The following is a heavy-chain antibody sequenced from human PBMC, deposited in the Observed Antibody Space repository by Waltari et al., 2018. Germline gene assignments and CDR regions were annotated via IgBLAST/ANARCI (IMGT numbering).Heavy chain of an antibody. CDR2: NTKYNGKA. D-gene: IGHD3-10*01. CDR3: ARDRIRKDF. J-gene: IGHJ4*02. Sequence: QVQLVQSGPEVKKPGASVKVSCKTSGYNFVGYGISWVRQAPGQGLECVGNNTKYNGKAKYAQEFQGRVTLTTDTSTSTAFLEVRSLTPDDTAVYYCARDRIRKDFWGQGALVTVSS. V-gene: IGHV1-18*01. CDR1: GYNFVGYG.